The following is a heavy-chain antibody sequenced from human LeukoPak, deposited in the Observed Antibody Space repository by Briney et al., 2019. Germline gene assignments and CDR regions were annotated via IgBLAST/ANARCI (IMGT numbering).Heavy chain of an antibody. CDR3: ARCFVRGVDSTIDY. CDR2: ISYSGSP. CDR1: GGSISGYY. V-gene: IGHV4-59*01. D-gene: IGHD3-10*01. Sequence: SETLSLTCTVSGGSISGYYWSWIRQPPGKGLDWIGYISYSGSPNYNPSLKSRVTISVDPSKNQFSLKLSSVTAADTAVYYCARCFVRGVDSTIDYWGQGTLVTVSS. J-gene: IGHJ4*02.